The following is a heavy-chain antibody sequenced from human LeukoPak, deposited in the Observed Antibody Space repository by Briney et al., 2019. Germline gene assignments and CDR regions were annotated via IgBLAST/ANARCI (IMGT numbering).Heavy chain of an antibody. CDR2: INPNSGGT. D-gene: IGHD4-23*01. J-gene: IGHJ3*02. V-gene: IGHV1-2*02. CDR3: ARGNYGGNSYDAFDI. CDR1: GYTFTGYY. Sequence: ASVKVSFKASGYTFTGYYMHWVRQAPGQGLEWMGWINPNSGGTNYAQKFQGRVTMTRDTSISTAYMELSRLTSDDTAVYYCARGNYGGNSYDAFDIWGQGTMVTVSS.